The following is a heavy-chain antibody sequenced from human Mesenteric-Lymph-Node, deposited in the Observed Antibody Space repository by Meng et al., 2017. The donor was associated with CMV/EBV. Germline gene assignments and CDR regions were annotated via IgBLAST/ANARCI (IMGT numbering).Heavy chain of an antibody. CDR2: ISSSSSYI. CDR1: GFTFSSYS. D-gene: IGHD2-2*02. V-gene: IGHV3-21*01. J-gene: IGHJ3*02. CDR3: ARVEGYCSSTSCYTTDAFDI. Sequence: GESLKISCAASGFTFSSYSMNWVRQAPGKGLEWVSSISSSSSYIYYADSVKGRFTISRDNAKNSLYLQMNSLRAEDTAVYYCARVEGYCSSTSCYTTDAFDIWGQGTMVTVSS.